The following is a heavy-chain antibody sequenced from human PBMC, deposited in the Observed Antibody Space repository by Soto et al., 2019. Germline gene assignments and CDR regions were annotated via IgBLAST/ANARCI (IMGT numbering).Heavy chain of an antibody. Sequence: GGSLRLSCAASGFTFSSYWMHWVRQAPGKGLVWVSRINSDGSSTSYADSVKGRFTISRDNAKNTLYLPMNSLRAEDTAVYYCARAREKFYDFWSGNLQTYYFDYWGQGTLVTVSS. J-gene: IGHJ4*02. CDR2: INSDGSST. CDR1: GFTFSSYW. CDR3: ARAREKFYDFWSGNLQTYYFDY. D-gene: IGHD3-3*01. V-gene: IGHV3-74*01.